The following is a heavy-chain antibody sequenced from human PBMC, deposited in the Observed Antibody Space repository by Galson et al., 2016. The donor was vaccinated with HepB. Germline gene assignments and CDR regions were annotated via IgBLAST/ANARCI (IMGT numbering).Heavy chain of an antibody. CDR1: GFTFSSYA. J-gene: IGHJ4*02. V-gene: IGHV3-23*01. CDR2: ISGSGGNT. D-gene: IGHD6-13*01. Sequence: SLRLSCAASGFTFSSYAMSWARQAPGKGLEWVSAISGSGGNTYYADSVKGRFTISRDNSKNTLYLQMNSLRAEDTAVYYCAKDDTSSWYSNFDYWGQGTLVTVSS. CDR3: AKDDTSSWYSNFDY.